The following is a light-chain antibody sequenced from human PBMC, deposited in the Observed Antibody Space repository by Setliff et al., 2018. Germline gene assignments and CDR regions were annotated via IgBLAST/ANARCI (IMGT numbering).Light chain of an antibody. V-gene: IGKV1-5*03. CDR1: QSIHTR. J-gene: IGKJ1*01. Sequence: DIQLTQSPSTLSASVGDRVTITCRASQSIHTRSAWHQQKPGKAPKLLIYEASNLKSGVPSRFSGSGSGTEFTLTISSLQPDDFATYYCQQYEGYWTFGQGTKVDIK. CDR2: EAS. CDR3: QQYEGYWT.